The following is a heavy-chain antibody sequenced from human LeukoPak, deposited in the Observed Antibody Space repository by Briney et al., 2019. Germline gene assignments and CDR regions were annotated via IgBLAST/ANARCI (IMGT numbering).Heavy chain of an antibody. J-gene: IGHJ4*02. Sequence: PSETLSLTCAVSGGSISSSNWWSWVRQPPGKGLEWIGEIYHSGSTNYNPSLKSRVTISVDKSKNQFSLKLSSVTAADTAVYYCARGVSMGLNTYGFWNYWDQGTPVTVSS. D-gene: IGHD3-3*01. CDR3: ARGVSMGLNTYGFWNY. CDR1: GGSISSSNW. CDR2: IYHSGST. V-gene: IGHV4-4*02.